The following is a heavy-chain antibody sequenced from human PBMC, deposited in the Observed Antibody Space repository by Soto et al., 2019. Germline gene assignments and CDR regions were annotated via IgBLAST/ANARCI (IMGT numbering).Heavy chain of an antibody. CDR1: GYTFTSYG. Sequence: GASVKVSCKASGYTFTSYGISWVRQAPGQGLEWMGWISAYNGNTNYAQKLQGRVTMTTDTSTSTAYMELRSLRSDDTAVYYCARDGPYDSSGYYFWWFDPWGQGTLVTVSS. J-gene: IGHJ5*02. D-gene: IGHD3-22*01. CDR2: ISAYNGNT. CDR3: ARDGPYDSSGYYFWWFDP. V-gene: IGHV1-18*01.